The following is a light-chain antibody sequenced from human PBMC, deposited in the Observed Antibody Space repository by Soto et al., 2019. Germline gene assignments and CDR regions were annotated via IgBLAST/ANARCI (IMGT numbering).Light chain of an antibody. Sequence: DIQMTQSPSSLSASVEDRVTITCRASQGIRNDLGRYQQKPGKDPKRLIYVASSLQSGVPSRFSGSGSGTEFTLTVSSLQPEDFANYYCLQQSSYPPLTFGGGTKVEIK. CDR1: QGIRND. V-gene: IGKV1-17*01. J-gene: IGKJ4*01. CDR3: LQQSSYPPLT. CDR2: VAS.